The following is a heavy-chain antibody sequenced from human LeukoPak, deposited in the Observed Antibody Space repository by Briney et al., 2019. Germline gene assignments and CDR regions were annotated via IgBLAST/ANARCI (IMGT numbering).Heavy chain of an antibody. V-gene: IGHV3-23*01. Sequence: GGSLRLSCAASGFTFSSYAMSWVRQAPGKGLEWVSAISGSGGSTYYADSVKGRFTISRDNSKNTLYLQMNSLRAEDTAVYYCATHRFYGDYSLPIIWGQGTMVTVSS. CDR2: ISGSGGST. J-gene: IGHJ3*02. D-gene: IGHD4-17*01. CDR3: ATHRFYGDYSLPII. CDR1: GFTFSSYA.